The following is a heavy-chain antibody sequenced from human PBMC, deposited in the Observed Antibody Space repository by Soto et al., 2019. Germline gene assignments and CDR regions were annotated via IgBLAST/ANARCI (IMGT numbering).Heavy chain of an antibody. D-gene: IGHD6-6*01. CDR3: TAGARQQLAPGDYYYYGMDV. V-gene: IGHV3-15*01. CDR2: IKSKTDGGTT. Sequence: VGSLRLSCVASGFTFSYVWTSWVRQAPGKGLEWVGHIKSKTDGGTTDYAAPVKGRFTISRDDSKNTLYLQMNSLKTEDTAVYYCTAGARQQLAPGDYYYYGMDVWGQGTTVTVSS. J-gene: IGHJ6*02. CDR1: GFTFSYVW.